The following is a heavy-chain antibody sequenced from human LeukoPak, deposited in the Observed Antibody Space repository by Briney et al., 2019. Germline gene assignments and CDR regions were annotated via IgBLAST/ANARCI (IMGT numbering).Heavy chain of an antibody. CDR1: GYTFTGYY. J-gene: IGHJ4*02. D-gene: IGHD1-1*01. CDR3: ASQDRRTGTTGY. Sequence: ASVKVSCKASGYTFTGYYMHWVRQAPGQGLEWMGWMNPNSGNTGYAQKFQGRVTMTRNTSMSTAYMELSSLRSEDTAVYYCASQDRRTGTTGYWGQGTLVTVSS. V-gene: IGHV1-8*02. CDR2: MNPNSGNT.